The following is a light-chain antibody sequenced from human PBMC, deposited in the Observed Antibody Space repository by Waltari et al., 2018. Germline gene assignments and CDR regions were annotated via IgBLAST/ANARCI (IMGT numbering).Light chain of an antibody. CDR1: ALPKKY. Sequence: SYELTQPPSVSVSPGQTARITGYGDALPKKYAYWYQQKSGQTPVLVIYEDKKRPSGIPERVSGSSSGTVATLTISGAQVEDEADYFCYSTDNNGRGVFGGGTKLTVL. V-gene: IGLV3-10*01. J-gene: IGLJ2*01. CDR2: EDK. CDR3: YSTDNNGRGV.